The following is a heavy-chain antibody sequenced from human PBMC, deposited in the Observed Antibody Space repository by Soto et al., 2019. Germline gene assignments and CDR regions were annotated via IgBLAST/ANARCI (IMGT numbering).Heavy chain of an antibody. V-gene: IGHV1-69*08. Sequence: QVQLVQSGAEVKKPGSSVKVSCKASGGTFSSYTISWVRQAPGQGLEWMGRIIPILGIANYAQKFQGRVTITAANATTTAYMELGSLRAEDTAVYYCARDEWGTYYYGSGSSFDYWGQGTLVTVSS. CDR1: GGTFSSYT. D-gene: IGHD3-10*01. J-gene: IGHJ4*02. CDR3: ARDEWGTYYYGSGSSFDY. CDR2: IIPILGIA.